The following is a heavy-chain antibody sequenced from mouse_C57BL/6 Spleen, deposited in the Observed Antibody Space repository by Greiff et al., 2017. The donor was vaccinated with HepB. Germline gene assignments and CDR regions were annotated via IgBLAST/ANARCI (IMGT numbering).Heavy chain of an antibody. CDR3: ARIKKIVATYFDY. J-gene: IGHJ2*01. D-gene: IGHD1-1*01. CDR1: GYTFTSYW. CDR2: TNPTNGRT. V-gene: IGHV1S81*02. Sequence: QVQLQQPGADLVKAGASVKMSCKASGYTFTSYWMHWVKQRLGQGLEWFAETNPTNGRTYYNEKFTSKATLTVDKSSSTAYMLLSGPTFEDSAVYYGARIKKIVATYFDYGGQGTTLTVSS.